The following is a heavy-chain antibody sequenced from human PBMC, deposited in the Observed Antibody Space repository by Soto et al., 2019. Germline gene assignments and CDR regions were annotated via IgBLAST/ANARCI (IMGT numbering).Heavy chain of an antibody. CDR1: GDSIGSSTNY. Sequence: SETLSLTCSVSGDSIGSSTNYWGWIRQPPGKGLEWIGTIYHSGNTYYNPTLKSRVAISVDMSKNQFSLRLNSVTAADTAVYYCARHEWLQLWLVTEYWGQGALVTVSS. CDR2: IYHSGNT. J-gene: IGHJ4*02. V-gene: IGHV4-39*01. D-gene: IGHD5-18*01. CDR3: ARHEWLQLWLVTEY.